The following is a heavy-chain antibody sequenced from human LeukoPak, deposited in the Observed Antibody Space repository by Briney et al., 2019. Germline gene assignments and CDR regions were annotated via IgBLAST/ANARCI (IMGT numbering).Heavy chain of an antibody. J-gene: IGHJ4*02. CDR1: GFTFSNYG. V-gene: IGHV3-30*02. Sequence: PGGSLRLSCVASGFTFSNYGIHWVRQAPGKGLEWLAFIQYDGDEKYYADSVKGRFTISRDNSKNTLYLQIISLRTEDTAVYYCAKDHCSRTTCDGSLGYWGQGTLVTVSS. D-gene: IGHD2-2*01. CDR2: IQYDGDEK. CDR3: AKDHCSRTTCDGSLGY.